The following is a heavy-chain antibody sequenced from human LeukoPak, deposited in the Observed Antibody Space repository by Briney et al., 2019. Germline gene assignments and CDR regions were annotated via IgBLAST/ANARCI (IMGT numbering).Heavy chain of an antibody. V-gene: IGHV3-7*03. CDR3: AKSKVVVAATPGFDY. Sequence: GGSLRLSCAASGFTFSSYWMTWVRQAPGKGLEWVANIKQDGSETYYVDSVRGRFTISRDNSKNTLYLQMNSLRAEDTAVYYCAKSKVVVAATPGFDYWGQGTLVTVSS. CDR2: IKQDGSET. D-gene: IGHD2-15*01. CDR1: GFTFSSYW. J-gene: IGHJ4*02.